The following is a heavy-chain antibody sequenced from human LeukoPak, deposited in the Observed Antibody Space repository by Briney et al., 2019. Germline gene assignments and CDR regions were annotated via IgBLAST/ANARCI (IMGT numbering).Heavy chain of an antibody. CDR3: ARGGWYSYY. CDR1: GGSISSYY. CDR2: IYYSGST. J-gene: IGHJ4*02. D-gene: IGHD6-19*01. Sequence: PSETLSLTCTVSGGSISSYYWSWIRQPPGRGLEWIGNIYYSGSTNYNPSLKSRVTISVDTSKNQFSLKLSSVTAADTAVYYCARGGWYSYYWGQGTLVTVSS. V-gene: IGHV4-59*01.